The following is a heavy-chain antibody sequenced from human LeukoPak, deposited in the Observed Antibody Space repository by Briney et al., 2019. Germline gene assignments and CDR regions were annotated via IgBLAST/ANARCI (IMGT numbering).Heavy chain of an antibody. J-gene: IGHJ4*02. V-gene: IGHV4-34*01. CDR3: ARGRVNLDY. CDR1: GGSFSGYY. CDR2: INHSGST. Sequence: SETLSLTCAVYGGSFSGYYWSWIRQPPGKGLEWIGEINHSGSTSYNPSLKSRVTISVDTSKNQFSLKLSSVTAADTAVYYCARGRVNLDYWGQGTLVTVSS. D-gene: IGHD4-11*01.